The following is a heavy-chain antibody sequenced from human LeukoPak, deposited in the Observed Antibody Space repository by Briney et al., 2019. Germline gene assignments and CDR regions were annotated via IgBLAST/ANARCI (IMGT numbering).Heavy chain of an antibody. CDR3: ARGMSVTYNAIDY. J-gene: IGHJ4*02. CDR1: GFTFSSYD. D-gene: IGHD1-1*01. CDR2: IGTTGDP. V-gene: IGHV3-13*05. Sequence: GGSLRLSCAASGFTFSSYDMHWVRQATGKGLEWVSGIGTTGDPYYPGSVKGRFTISRENAKNSFYLQMNSLRAGDTAVYYCARGMSVTYNAIDYWGQGTLVTVSS.